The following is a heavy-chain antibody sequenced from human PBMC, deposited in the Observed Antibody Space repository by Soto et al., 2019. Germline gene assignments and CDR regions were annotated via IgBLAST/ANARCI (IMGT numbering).Heavy chain of an antibody. Sequence: SVKVSCKASGGTFSSYTISWVRQAPGQGLEWMGRIIPILGIANYAQKFQGRVTITADKSTSTAYMELSSLRSEDTAVYYCASSYDSSGNGPGYWGQGTLVTVSS. V-gene: IGHV1-69*02. D-gene: IGHD3-22*01. CDR2: IIPILGIA. J-gene: IGHJ4*02. CDR3: ASSYDSSGNGPGY. CDR1: GGTFSSYT.